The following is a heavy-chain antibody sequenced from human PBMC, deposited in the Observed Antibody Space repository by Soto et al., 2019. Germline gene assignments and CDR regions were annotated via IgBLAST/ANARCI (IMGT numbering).Heavy chain of an antibody. D-gene: IGHD1-1*01. J-gene: IGHJ3*02. CDR3: AHSSANRWNTFDI. CDR1: GFSLSTNGLG. V-gene: IGHV2-5*01. CDR2: IYWNDHK. Sequence: QITLKDSGPTLVNRTETLTLTCTFSGFSLSTNGLGVGWIRQPPGKALEWLGVIYWNDHKRYSPSLKSRLTITKDTSKNQVVLTMANMDTVDTGTYFCAHSSANRWNTFDIWSQGTMVTVSS.